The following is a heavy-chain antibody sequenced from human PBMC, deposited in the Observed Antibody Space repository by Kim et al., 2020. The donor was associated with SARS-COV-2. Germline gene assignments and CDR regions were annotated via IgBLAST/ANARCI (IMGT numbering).Heavy chain of an antibody. CDR2: MNPNSGNT. CDR3: ARGALFGDAVNYYYYYMDV. V-gene: IGHV1-8*01. CDR1: GYTFTSYD. D-gene: IGHD3-10*02. Sequence: ASVKVSCKASGYTFTSYDINWVRQATGQGLEWMGWMNPNSGNTGYAQKFQGRVTMTRNTSISTAYMELSSLRSEDTAVYYCARGALFGDAVNYYYYYMDVWGKGTTVTVSS. J-gene: IGHJ6*03.